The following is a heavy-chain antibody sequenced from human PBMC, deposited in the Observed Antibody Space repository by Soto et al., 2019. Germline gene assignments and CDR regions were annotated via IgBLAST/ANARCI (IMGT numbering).Heavy chain of an antibody. CDR3: ARDEPNSSGWLPMMVFDY. CDR2: ISAYNGNT. Sequence: ASVKVSCKASGYTFTSYGISWVRQAPGQGLEWMGWISAYNGNTNYAQKLQGRVTMTTDTSTSTAYMELRSLRSDDTAVYYCARDEPNSSGWLPMMVFDYWGQGTLVTVSS. D-gene: IGHD6-19*01. CDR1: GYTFTSYG. V-gene: IGHV1-18*01. J-gene: IGHJ4*02.